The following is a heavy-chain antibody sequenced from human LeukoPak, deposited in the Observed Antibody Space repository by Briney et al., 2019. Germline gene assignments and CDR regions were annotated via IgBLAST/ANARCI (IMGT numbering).Heavy chain of an antibody. CDR3: ARRHGRCSDGSSYYPDY. D-gene: IGHD2-15*01. CDR2: TNPNTGNT. V-gene: IGHV1-8*01. CDR1: GYTLTSYD. Sequence: GASVKASCKASGYTLTSYDITWVRQATGQGLEWMGWTNPNTGNTGYAQKFQGRVTMTRNSAITTAYMELSSRRSEDTALYYCARRHGRCSDGSSYYPDYWGQGTLVTVSS. J-gene: IGHJ4*02.